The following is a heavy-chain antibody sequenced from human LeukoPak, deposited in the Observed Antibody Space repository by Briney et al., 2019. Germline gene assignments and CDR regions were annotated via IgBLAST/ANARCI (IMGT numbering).Heavy chain of an antibody. V-gene: IGHV3-23*01. J-gene: IGHJ4*02. CDR3: AKEGRKTGNTYGYEFDS. CDR2: VSSSGGST. CDR1: AFTFSSYA. Sequence: GGSLRLSCAASAFTFSSYAMSWVRQAPGKGLEWVSAVSSSGGSTNYADYVKGQFTISRDNSKNTVYLHMNNLRAEDTAVYYCAKEGRKTGNTYGYEFDSWGQGTLVTVSS. D-gene: IGHD5-18*01.